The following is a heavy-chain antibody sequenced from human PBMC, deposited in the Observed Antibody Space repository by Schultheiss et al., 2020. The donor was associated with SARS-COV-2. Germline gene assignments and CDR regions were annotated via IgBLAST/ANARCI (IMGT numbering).Heavy chain of an antibody. CDR2: IYTSGST. V-gene: IGHV4-4*07. CDR3: ARGVKFGGTRLDY. Sequence: GSLRLSCTVSGGSISSYYWSWIRQPAGKGLEWIGRIYTSGSTNYNPSLKSRVTISVDTSKNQFSLKLSSVTAADTAVYYCARGVKFGGTRLDYWGQGTLVTVSS. CDR1: GGSISSYY. D-gene: IGHD3-16*01. J-gene: IGHJ4*02.